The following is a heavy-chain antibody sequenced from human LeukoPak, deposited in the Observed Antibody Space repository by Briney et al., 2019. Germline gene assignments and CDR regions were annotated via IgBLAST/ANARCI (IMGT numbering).Heavy chain of an antibody. CDR1: GFNFRSFG. J-gene: IGHJ6*02. Sequence: PGGSLRLSCAASGFNFRSFGMTWVRQAPGKGLEWVSGIYTSGRTRYGDAVEGRFTISRDNSKNTVYLQIHSLRVEDTAVYYCAHLVWEYVGGLDSWGQGTTVTVSS. CDR3: AHLVWEYVGGLDS. CDR2: IYTSGRT. D-gene: IGHD3/OR15-3a*01. V-gene: IGHV3-23*05.